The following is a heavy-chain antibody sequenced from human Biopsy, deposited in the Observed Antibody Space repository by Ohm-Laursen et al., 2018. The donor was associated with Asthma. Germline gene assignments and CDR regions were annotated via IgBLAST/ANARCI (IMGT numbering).Heavy chain of an antibody. CDR1: GFNFHNYG. V-gene: IGHV3-30*18. J-gene: IGHJ4*02. CDR2: ILFDGRKI. CDR3: AKDRVAGRSYYFDY. Sequence: SLRLSCAAPGFNFHNYGMNWVRRAPGKGLEWVAQILFDGRKINYPDSVKGRFTISRDNSKNMVYPQTNSLRPEDTAVYYCAKDRVAGRSYYFDYWGQGSLVSVSS. D-gene: IGHD6-13*01.